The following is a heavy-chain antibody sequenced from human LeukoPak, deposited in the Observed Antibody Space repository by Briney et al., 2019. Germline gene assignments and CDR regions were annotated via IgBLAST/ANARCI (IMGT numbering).Heavy chain of an antibody. J-gene: IGHJ3*02. CDR2: INAGNGNT. Sequence: GVSVKVSCKASGYTFTSYAMHWVRQAPGQRLEWMGWINAGNGNTKYSQKFQGRVTITRDTSASTAYMELSSLRSEDTAVYYCARDVTEGAFDIWGQGTMVTVSS. CDR3: ARDVTEGAFDI. CDR1: GYTFTSYA. V-gene: IGHV1-3*01.